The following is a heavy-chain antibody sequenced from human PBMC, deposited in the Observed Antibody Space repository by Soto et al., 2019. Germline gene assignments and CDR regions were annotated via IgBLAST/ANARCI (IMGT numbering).Heavy chain of an antibody. V-gene: IGHV3-21*01. D-gene: IGHD3-3*01. CDR3: ERDRYDFWTLYGMDV. J-gene: IGHJ6*02. CDR1: GFTFSSYS. CDR2: ISSSSSYI. Sequence: GGSLRLSCAASGFTFSSYSMNWVRQAPGKGLEWVSSISSSSSYIYYADSVKGRFTISRDNAKNSLYLQMNSLRAEDTAVYYCERDRYDFWTLYGMDVWGQGTKVTVSS.